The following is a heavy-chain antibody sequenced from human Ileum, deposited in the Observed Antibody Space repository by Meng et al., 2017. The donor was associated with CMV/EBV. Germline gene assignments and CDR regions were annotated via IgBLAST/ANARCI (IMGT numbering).Heavy chain of an antibody. D-gene: IGHD3-10*01. V-gene: IGHV1-2*02. CDR3: VRDRGIFDYYGSGSPDY. CDR2: INPNSGAT. J-gene: IGHJ4*02. Sequence: RQAPGQGLEWMGWINPNSGATYYAPNFQGRVTLTRDTSISTAYMDLSSLRSDDTAVYFCVRDRGIFDYYGSGSPDYWGQGTLVTVSS.